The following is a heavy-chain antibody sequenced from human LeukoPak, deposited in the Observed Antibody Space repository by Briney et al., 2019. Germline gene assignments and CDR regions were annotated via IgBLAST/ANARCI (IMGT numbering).Heavy chain of an antibody. CDR1: GFTLSSYA. CDR3: AKDGTWIQLWLIPVGAFDI. V-gene: IGHV3-23*01. Sequence: PGGSLRLSCAASGFTLSSYAMSWVCQAPGKGLEWVSAISGSGGSTYYADSVKGRFTISRDNSKHTLYLQMNSLRAEDTAVYYCAKDGTWIQLWLIPVGAFDIWGQGTMVTVSS. J-gene: IGHJ3*02. CDR2: ISGSGGST. D-gene: IGHD5-18*01.